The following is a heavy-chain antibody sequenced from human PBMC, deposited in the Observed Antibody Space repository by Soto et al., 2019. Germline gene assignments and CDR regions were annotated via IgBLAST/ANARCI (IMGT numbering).Heavy chain of an antibody. J-gene: IGHJ4*02. Sequence: SETLSLTCTVSGGSVYSGSYYWTWIRQPPGKGLEWIGYIYYSGSTNYNPSLKSRVTISVDTSKNHFSLKLTSVTAADTAVYYCARDIRGYSRAFDCWGQGTLVTVSS. CDR3: ARDIRGYSRAFDC. V-gene: IGHV4-61*01. D-gene: IGHD5-18*01. CDR1: GGSVYSGSYY. CDR2: IYYSGST.